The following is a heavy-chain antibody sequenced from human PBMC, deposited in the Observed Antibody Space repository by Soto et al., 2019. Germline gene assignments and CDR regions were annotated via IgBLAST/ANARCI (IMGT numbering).Heavy chain of an antibody. CDR2: IYYSGDT. J-gene: IGHJ4*02. CDR3: ASLQVPGNFDY. Sequence: PSETLSLTCTVSGGSIRSGNYYWAWVRQPPGKGLEWIANIYYSGDTYFHPSLRSRLTVSVDTSKNQFSLKLSSLTAADTAMYYCASLQVPGNFDYWGQGTLVTVS. D-gene: IGHD6-13*01. CDR1: GGSIRSGNYY. V-gene: IGHV4-39*01.